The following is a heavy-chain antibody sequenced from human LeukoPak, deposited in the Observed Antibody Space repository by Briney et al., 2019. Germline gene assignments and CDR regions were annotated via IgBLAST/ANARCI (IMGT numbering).Heavy chain of an antibody. Sequence: GGSLTLSCAASGFTFSSYGMAWVRQAPGKGVEWVSNIGGRSGRTYYADSVKGRFTISRDNSKNTLYLQMNSLRAEDTAVYYCAKRGVTETKEFDYWGQGSLVTVSS. D-gene: IGHD1-7*01. V-gene: IGHV3-23*01. CDR1: GFTFSSYG. CDR3: AKRGVTETKEFDY. CDR2: IGGRSGRT. J-gene: IGHJ4*02.